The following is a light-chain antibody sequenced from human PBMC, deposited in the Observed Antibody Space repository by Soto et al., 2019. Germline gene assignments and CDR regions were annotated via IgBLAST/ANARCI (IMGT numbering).Light chain of an antibody. J-gene: IGKJ1*01. V-gene: IGKV1-5*01. CDR3: QQYNNFST. CDR1: QSISTW. CDR2: DAS. Sequence: DIQMTQSPSTLCASVGDRVTISCRASQSISTWLAWYQQKPGKAPKLLIFDASTLQSGVPSRLSGGGSGTEFTLTIRSLQPDDFATYYCQQYNNFSTFGQGTKVDI.